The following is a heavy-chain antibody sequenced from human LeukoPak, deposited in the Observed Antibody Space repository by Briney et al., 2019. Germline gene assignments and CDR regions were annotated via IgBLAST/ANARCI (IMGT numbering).Heavy chain of an antibody. J-gene: IGHJ4*02. Sequence: GGSLRLSCAASGFTFSDYYMSWIRQAPGKGLEWVSYISSSGSTIYYADSVKGRFTISRDNAKNSLYLQMNSLSAEDTAVYYCARLYSSSYRLGDYWGQGTLVTVSS. CDR1: GFTFSDYY. V-gene: IGHV3-11*01. CDR3: ARLYSSSYRLGDY. CDR2: ISSSGSTI. D-gene: IGHD6-6*01.